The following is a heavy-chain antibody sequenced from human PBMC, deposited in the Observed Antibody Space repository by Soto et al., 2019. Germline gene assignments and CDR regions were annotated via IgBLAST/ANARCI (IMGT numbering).Heavy chain of an antibody. D-gene: IGHD1-26*01. CDR3: AARGGVGATTGYFDY. J-gene: IGHJ4*02. V-gene: IGHV1-58*01. CDR1: GFTFTSSA. CDR2: IVVGSGNT. Sequence: GASVKVSCKASGFTFTSSAVQWARQARRQRLEWIGWIVVGSGNTNYAQKFQERVTITRDMSTSTAYMELSSLRSEDTAVYYCAARGGVGATTGYFDYWGQGTLVTVSS.